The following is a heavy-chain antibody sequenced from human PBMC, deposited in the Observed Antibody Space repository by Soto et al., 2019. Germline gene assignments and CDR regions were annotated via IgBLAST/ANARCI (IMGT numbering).Heavy chain of an antibody. CDR3: ARRRVQLWLHYSYYYGMDV. V-gene: IGHV2-5*02. D-gene: IGHD5-18*01. J-gene: IGHJ6*02. CDR2: IYWDDDK. Sequence: SGPTLVNPTQTLPLTCTFSGFSLSTSGVGVGWIRQPPGKALEWLALIYWDDDKRYSPSLKSRLTITKDTSKNQVVLTMTNMDPVDTATYYCARRRVQLWLHYSYYYGMDVWGQGTTVTVSS. CDR1: GFSLSTSGVG.